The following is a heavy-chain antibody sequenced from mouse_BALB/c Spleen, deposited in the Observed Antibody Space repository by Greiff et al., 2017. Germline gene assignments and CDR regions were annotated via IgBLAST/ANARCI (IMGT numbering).Heavy chain of an antibody. D-gene: IGHD1-1*01. CDR2: ISSGGSYT. V-gene: IGHV5-9-3*01. CDR1: GFTFSSYA. J-gene: IGHJ4*01. Sequence: DVQLVESGGGLVKPGGSLKLSCAASGFTFSSYAMSWVRQTPEKRLEWVATISSGGSYTYYPDSVKGRFTISRDNAKNTLYLQMSSLRSEDTAMYYCARHVLRYYAMDYWGQGTSVTVSS. CDR3: ARHVLRYYAMDY.